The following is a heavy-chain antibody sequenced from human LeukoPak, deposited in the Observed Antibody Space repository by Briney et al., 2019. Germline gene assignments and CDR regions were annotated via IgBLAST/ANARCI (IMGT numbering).Heavy chain of an antibody. J-gene: IGHJ4*02. CDR1: GFTFSSYG. V-gene: IGHV3-30*02. Sequence: GGSLRLSCAASGFTFSSYGMHWVRQAPGKGLEWVAFIRYDGSNKYYADSVRGRFTISRDNSKNTLYLQMNSLRAEDTAVYYCAKDPTDFDSSGQTYFDYWGQGSLVTVS. CDR2: IRYDGSNK. D-gene: IGHD3-22*01. CDR3: AKDPTDFDSSGQTYFDY.